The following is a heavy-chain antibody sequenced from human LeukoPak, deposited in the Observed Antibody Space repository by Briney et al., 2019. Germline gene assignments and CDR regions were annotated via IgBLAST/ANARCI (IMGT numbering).Heavy chain of an antibody. D-gene: IGHD5-18*01. CDR3: ARRGYSYGLGPFDP. Sequence: VASVKVSCKASGGTFSSYAISWVRQAPGQGLEWMGGIIPIFGTANYAQKFQGRGTITTDESTSTAYMELSSLRSEDTAVYYCARRGYSYGLGPFDPWGQGTLVTVSS. J-gene: IGHJ5*02. CDR1: GGTFSSYA. V-gene: IGHV1-69*05. CDR2: IIPIFGTA.